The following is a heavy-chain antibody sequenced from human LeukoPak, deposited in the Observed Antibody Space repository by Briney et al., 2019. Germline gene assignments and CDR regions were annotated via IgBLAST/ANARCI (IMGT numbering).Heavy chain of an antibody. Sequence: GGSLRLSCAASGFTFSSYSMNWVRQAPGKGLEWVSYISSSSSTIYYADSVKGRFTISRHNAKNSLYLQMNSLRAEDTAVYYCARGPFSRSAMVRGVIGYMDVWGKGTTVTVSS. D-gene: IGHD3-10*01. CDR3: ARGPFSRSAMVRGVIGYMDV. CDR2: ISSSSSTI. J-gene: IGHJ6*03. V-gene: IGHV3-48*01. CDR1: GFTFSSYS.